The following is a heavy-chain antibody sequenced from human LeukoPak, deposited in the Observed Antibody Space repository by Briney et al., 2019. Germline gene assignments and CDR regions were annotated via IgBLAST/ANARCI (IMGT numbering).Heavy chain of an antibody. CDR2: IIPILGIA. CDR3: ARDHGYCSSTSCEYYYYGMDV. D-gene: IGHD2-2*01. CDR1: GGTFNSYT. Sequence: SVKVSCKASGGTFNSYTISWVRQAPGQGLEWMGRIIPILGIANYAQKFQGRVTITADKSTSTAYMELSSLRSEDTAVYYCARDHGYCSSTSCEYYYYGMDVWGQGTTVTVPS. V-gene: IGHV1-69*04. J-gene: IGHJ6*02.